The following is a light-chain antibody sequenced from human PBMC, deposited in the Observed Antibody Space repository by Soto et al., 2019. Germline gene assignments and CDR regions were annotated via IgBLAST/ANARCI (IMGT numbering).Light chain of an antibody. J-gene: IGKJ4*01. CDR3: QWRSDWPPRLT. CDR1: ESIGNY. Sequence: EVVLTQSPATLSLSPGERATLSCRASESIGNYLAWYQQKLGQAPKLLIYDASHRAIGIPGRFSGDGSGTDFTLTSSSLEPDDFGVYYCQWRSDWPPRLTFGGGTKVEIK. V-gene: IGKV3-11*01. CDR2: DAS.